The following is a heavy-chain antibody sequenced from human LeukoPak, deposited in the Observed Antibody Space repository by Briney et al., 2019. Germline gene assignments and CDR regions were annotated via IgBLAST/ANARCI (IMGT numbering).Heavy chain of an antibody. CDR3: ARDRWNDAYNGMDV. CDR1: GGSISSYY. Sequence: SETLSLTCTVSGGSISSYYWSWIRQPAGKGLEWIGYIYHSGSTSYNLSLKSRVTFSVDTSKNQFSLKLNSVTAADTAVYYCARDRWNDAYNGMDVWGQGTTVTVSS. CDR2: IYHSGST. D-gene: IGHD1-1*01. J-gene: IGHJ6*02. V-gene: IGHV4-59*01.